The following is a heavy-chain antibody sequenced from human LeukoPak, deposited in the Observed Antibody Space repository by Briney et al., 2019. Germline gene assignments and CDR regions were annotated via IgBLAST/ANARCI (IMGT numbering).Heavy chain of an antibody. V-gene: IGHV4-34*01. CDR1: GGSFSDFY. CDR2: INHSGST. CDR3: ARGGDIVVVNWFDP. D-gene: IGHD2-15*01. J-gene: IGHJ5*02. Sequence: KSSETLSLTCAVYGGSFSDFYWSWIHQPPGKGLEWIGEINHSGSTNYNPSLKSRVTISVDTSKNQFSLKLSSVIAADTAVYYCARGGDIVVVNWFDPWGQGTLVTVSS.